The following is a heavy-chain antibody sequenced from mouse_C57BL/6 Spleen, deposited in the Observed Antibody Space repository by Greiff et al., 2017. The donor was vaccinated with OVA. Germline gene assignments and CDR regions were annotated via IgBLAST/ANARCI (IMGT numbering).Heavy chain of an antibody. J-gene: IGHJ1*03. CDR3: AREYGSSHWYFDV. CDR1: GYAFSSSW. Sequence: VQLQQSGPELVKPGASVKISCKASGYAFSSSWMNWVKQRPGKGLEWIGRIYPGDGDTNYNGKFKGKATLTADKSSSTAYMQLSSLTSEDSAVYFCAREYGSSHWYFDVWGTGTTVTVSS. D-gene: IGHD1-1*01. V-gene: IGHV1-82*01. CDR2: IYPGDGDT.